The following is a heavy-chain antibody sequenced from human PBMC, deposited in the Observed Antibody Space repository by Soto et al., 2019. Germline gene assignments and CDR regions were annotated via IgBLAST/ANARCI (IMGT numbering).Heavy chain of an antibody. CDR2: IYSSENT. Sequence: PSETLSLTCPVSGASVSSSTYSWGWIRQSPGKGLEWIGTIYSSENTYYNPSLMSRVTISVDTSKNEFSLKLSSVTAADTAVYYCARLNGYCISTNCHGYYGMDVWGQGTTVTVSS. CDR1: GASVSSSTYS. CDR3: ARLNGYCISTNCHGYYGMDV. J-gene: IGHJ6*02. D-gene: IGHD2-2*03. V-gene: IGHV4-39*01.